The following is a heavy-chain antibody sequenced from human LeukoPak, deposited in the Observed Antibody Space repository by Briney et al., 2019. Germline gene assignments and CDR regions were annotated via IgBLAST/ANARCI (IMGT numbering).Heavy chain of an antibody. CDR3: ATRDYYDSSGYNDAFDI. Sequence: GGSLRLSCAASEFSVGSNYMTWVRQAPGKGLEWVSLIYSGGSTYYADSVKGRFTISRDNSKNTLYLQMNSLRAEDTAVYYCATRDYYDSSGYNDAFDIWGQGTMVTVSS. CDR2: IYSGGST. D-gene: IGHD3-22*01. CDR1: EFSVGSNY. V-gene: IGHV3-66*01. J-gene: IGHJ3*02.